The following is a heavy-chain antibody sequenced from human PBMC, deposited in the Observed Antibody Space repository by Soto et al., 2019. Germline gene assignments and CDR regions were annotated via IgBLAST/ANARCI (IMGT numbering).Heavy chain of an antibody. Sequence: PSETLSLTCTVSGGSISSSSYYWGWIRQPPGKGLEWIGSIYYSGSTYYNPSLKSRVTISVDTSKNKFSLKLSSVTAADTAVYYSARPQWTGCSGGSCYAFDYWGQGTLVTVSS. CDR1: GGSISSSSYY. V-gene: IGHV4-39*01. D-gene: IGHD2-15*01. CDR2: IYYSGST. CDR3: ARPQWTGCSGGSCYAFDY. J-gene: IGHJ4*02.